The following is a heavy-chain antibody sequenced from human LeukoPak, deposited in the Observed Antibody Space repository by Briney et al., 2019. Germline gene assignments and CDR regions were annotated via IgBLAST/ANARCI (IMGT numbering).Heavy chain of an antibody. CDR2: INHSGST. CDR3: ARRPLTYYYDSSGPYDAFDI. Sequence: SETLSLTCAVYGGSFSGYYWSWIRQPPGKGLEWIGEINHSGSTNYNPSLKSRVTISVDTSKNQFSLKLSSVTAADTAVYYCARRPLTYYYDSSGPYDAFDIWGQGTMVTVSS. J-gene: IGHJ3*02. D-gene: IGHD3-22*01. CDR1: GGSFSGYY. V-gene: IGHV4-34*01.